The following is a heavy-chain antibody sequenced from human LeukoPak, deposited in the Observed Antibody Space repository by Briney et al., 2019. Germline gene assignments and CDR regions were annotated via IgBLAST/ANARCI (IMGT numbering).Heavy chain of an antibody. CDR2: ISSSSSYI. D-gene: IGHD6-13*01. CDR1: GFTFSSYS. Sequence: GGSLRLSCAASGFTFSSYSMNWVRQAPGKGPQWVSSISSSSSYIYYAGSVKGRFTISRDNAKNSLYLQMNSLRAEDTAVYYCARVTLPFSSSWYAIDYWGQGTLVTVSS. J-gene: IGHJ4*02. CDR3: ARVTLPFSSSWYAIDY. V-gene: IGHV3-21*01.